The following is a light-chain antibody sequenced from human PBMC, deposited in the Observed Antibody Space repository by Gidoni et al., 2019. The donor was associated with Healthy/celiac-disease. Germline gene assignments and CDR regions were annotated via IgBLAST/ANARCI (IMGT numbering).Light chain of an antibody. CDR3: QQRSNWPPTWT. Sequence: DIVLTQSPATLSLSPGERATLSCSASQSVSSYLAWYQQKPGQAPRLLIYDASNRATGIPARFSGSGSGTDFTLTISSLEPEDFAVYYCQQRSNWPPTWTFGQGTKVEIK. V-gene: IGKV3-11*01. CDR1: QSVSSY. J-gene: IGKJ1*01. CDR2: DAS.